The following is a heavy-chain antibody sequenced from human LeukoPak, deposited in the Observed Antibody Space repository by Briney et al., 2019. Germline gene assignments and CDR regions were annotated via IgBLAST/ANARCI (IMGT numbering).Heavy chain of an antibody. J-gene: IGHJ4*02. V-gene: IGHV3-11*04. D-gene: IGHD3-22*01. Sequence: TGGSLRLTCAASGFTFSDYYMSWIRQAPGKGLEWVSYISSSGSTIYYADSVKGRFTISRDNAKNSLYLQMNSLRAEDTAVYYCARRGSSGYFFDSWGQGTLVTVSS. CDR1: GFTFSDYY. CDR3: ARRGSSGYFFDS. CDR2: ISSSGSTI.